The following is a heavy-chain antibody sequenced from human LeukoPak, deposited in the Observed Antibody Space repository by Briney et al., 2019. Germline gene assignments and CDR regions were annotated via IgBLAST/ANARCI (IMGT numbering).Heavy chain of an antibody. V-gene: IGHV1-18*01. CDR3: ARDAGISSGWHRELDY. J-gene: IGHJ4*02. CDR1: GYTFTSYG. Sequence: ASVKVSCKASGYTFTSYGISWVRQAPGQGLEWMGWVSAYNGNTNYAQKLQGRVTMTTDTSTSTAYMELRSLRSDDTAVYYCARDAGISSGWHRELDYWGQETLVTVSS. D-gene: IGHD6-19*01. CDR2: VSAYNGNT.